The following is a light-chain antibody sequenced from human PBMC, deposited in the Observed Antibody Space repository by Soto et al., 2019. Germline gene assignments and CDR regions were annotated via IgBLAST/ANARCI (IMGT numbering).Light chain of an antibody. V-gene: IGLV2-8*01. J-gene: IGLJ2*01. Sequence: QSALTQPPSASGSPGQSVTISCTGTSSDIGGNNYVSWYQQHPGKAPKLMIYEVTKRPSGVPDRFSGSMSGNTASLTVSGLQAEDEADYYCSSNGGSYSEVVFGGGTKL. CDR3: SSNGGSYSEVV. CDR2: EVT. CDR1: SSDIGGNNY.